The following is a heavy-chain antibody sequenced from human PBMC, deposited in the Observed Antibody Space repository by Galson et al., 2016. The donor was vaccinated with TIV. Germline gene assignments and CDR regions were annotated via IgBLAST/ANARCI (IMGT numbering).Heavy chain of an antibody. J-gene: IGHJ6*03. Sequence: SVKVSCKASGYTFTSYDINWLRQAPGQGPEWMGWINPHSGRTGYAQKFQGRIIMTRDISISTAYMELSSLRSEDTAMYYCARGPNYYHSYMDVWGKGTTVTVSS. D-gene: IGHD3-16*01. CDR1: GYTFTSYD. CDR2: INPHSGRT. CDR3: ARGPNYYHSYMDV. V-gene: IGHV1-8*01.